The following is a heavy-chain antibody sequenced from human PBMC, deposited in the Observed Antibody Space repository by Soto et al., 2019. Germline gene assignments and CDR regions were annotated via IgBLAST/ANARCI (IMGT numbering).Heavy chain of an antibody. J-gene: IGHJ6*02. CDR2: IKSKTDGGTT. CDR3: TTDAVLGYCSGGSCYLPYYYYGMDV. V-gene: IGHV3-15*01. D-gene: IGHD2-15*01. CDR1: GFTFSNAW. Sequence: LRLSCAASGFTFSNAWMSWVRQAPGKGLEWVGRIKSKTDGGTTDYAAPVKGRFTISRDDSKNTLYLQMNSLKTEDTAVYYCTTDAVLGYCSGGSCYLPYYYYGMDVWGQGTTVTVSS.